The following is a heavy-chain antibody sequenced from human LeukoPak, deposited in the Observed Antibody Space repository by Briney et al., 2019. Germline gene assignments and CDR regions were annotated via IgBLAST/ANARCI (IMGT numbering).Heavy chain of an antibody. CDR1: GFTFSDYY. CDR3: APLNWVYPDGFDI. Sequence: GGSLRLSCAASGFTFSDYYMSWIRQAPGKGLEWVSYISSSGSTIYYTDSVKGRFTISRDNAKNSMSLQMNSLRAEDTAVYYCAPLNWVYPDGFDIWGQGTMVTVSS. D-gene: IGHD6-13*01. CDR2: ISSSGSTI. V-gene: IGHV3-11*04. J-gene: IGHJ3*02.